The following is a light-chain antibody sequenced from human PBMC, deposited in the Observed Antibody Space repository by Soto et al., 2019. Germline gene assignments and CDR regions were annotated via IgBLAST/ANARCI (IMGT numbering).Light chain of an antibody. V-gene: IGLV2-14*01. J-gene: IGLJ1*01. Sequence: QSVLTQPASVSGSPGQSITISCTGTGSDIGAYNSVSWYQQHPGKAPKLIVFQVSFRPSAVSDRFSGSKSGNTASLTISGLQADDEADYYCISYTVSRSYVFGTGTKVTVL. CDR2: QVS. CDR1: GSDIGAYNS. CDR3: ISYTVSRSYV.